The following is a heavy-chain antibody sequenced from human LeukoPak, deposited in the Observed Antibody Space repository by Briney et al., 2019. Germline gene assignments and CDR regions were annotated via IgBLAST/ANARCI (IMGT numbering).Heavy chain of an antibody. J-gene: IGHJ3*02. D-gene: IGHD6-19*01. Sequence: GESLKISCKGSGYSFTSYWIGWVRQMPGKGLEWMGIIYPGDSDTRYSPSFQGQVTISADKSISTAYLQWSSLKASDTAMYYCARRSGKQWLVGPKLDDAFEIWGQGTMVTVSS. V-gene: IGHV5-51*01. CDR2: IYPGDSDT. CDR1: GYSFTSYW. CDR3: ARRSGKQWLVGPKLDDAFEI.